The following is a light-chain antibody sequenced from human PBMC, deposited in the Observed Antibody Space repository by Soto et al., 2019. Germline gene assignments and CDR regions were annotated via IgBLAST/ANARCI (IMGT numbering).Light chain of an antibody. J-gene: IGKJ5*01. CDR3: QQYGSSALT. V-gene: IGKV3-20*01. CDR1: QSVSSIY. Sequence: ESVLTQSPGTLSLSPGERATLSCRASQSVSSIYLAWYQQKPGQAPRLLIYGASSRATGIPDRFSGSGSGTDFTLTISRLEPEDFAVYYCQQYGSSALTFGQGTRLEI. CDR2: GAS.